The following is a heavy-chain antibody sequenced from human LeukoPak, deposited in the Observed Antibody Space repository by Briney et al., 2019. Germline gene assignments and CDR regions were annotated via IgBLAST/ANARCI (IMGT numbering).Heavy chain of an antibody. V-gene: IGHV3-21*01. D-gene: IGHD2-15*01. J-gene: IGHJ4*02. CDR2: ISSSSSYI. Sequence: GGSLRLSCAASGFTFSSYSMNWVRQAPGKGLEWVSSISSSSSYIYYADSVKGRFTISRDNAKNSLYLQMNSLRAEDTAVYYCARGTKLPRTFDYWGQGTLVTVSS. CDR1: GFTFSSYS. CDR3: ARGTKLPRTFDY.